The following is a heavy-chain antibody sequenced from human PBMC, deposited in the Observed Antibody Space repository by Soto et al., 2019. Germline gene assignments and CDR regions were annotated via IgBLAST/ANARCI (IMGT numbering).Heavy chain of an antibody. D-gene: IGHD3-22*01. CDR1: GFTFSNCA. V-gene: IGHV3-30*18. Sequence: QVQLVESGGGVVQPGGSLRLSCVASGFTFSNCAMEWVRQAPGKGLEWVAVISYDGNSKHYVDSVKGRFTISRDNSTNTVYLQMNNLRPEDTALYYCAKDNSNQDYPWPIHYYYGMDVWGQGTTVTVSS. CDR2: ISYDGNSK. CDR3: AKDNSNQDYPWPIHYYYGMDV. J-gene: IGHJ6*02.